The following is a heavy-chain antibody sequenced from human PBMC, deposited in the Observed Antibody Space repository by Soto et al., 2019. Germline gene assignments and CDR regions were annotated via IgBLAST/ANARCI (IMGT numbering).Heavy chain of an antibody. CDR3: ARQRGVVRPWMGIDY. Sequence: QVQLVQSGAEVKKPGASVKVSCKASGYTFTGYFMHWVRQAPGQGLEWMGWINPKSGDTNYAQKFQGRVTMTKDASMRTAYMEMSRLRSDDTAVYYCARQRGVVRPWMGIDYWGQGTLVTVSS. J-gene: IGHJ4*01. CDR1: GYTFTGYF. CDR2: INPKSGDT. D-gene: IGHD3-10*01. V-gene: IGHV1-2*02.